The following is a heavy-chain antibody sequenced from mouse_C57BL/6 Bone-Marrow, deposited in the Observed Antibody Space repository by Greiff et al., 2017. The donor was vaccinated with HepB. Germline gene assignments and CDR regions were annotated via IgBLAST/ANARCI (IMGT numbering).Heavy chain of an antibody. V-gene: IGHV6-3*01. D-gene: IGHD2-4*01. Sequence: EVKVEESGGGLVQPGGSMKLSCVASGFTFSNYWMNWVRQSPEKGLEWVAQIRLKSDNYATHYAESVKGRFTISRDESKSSVYLQMNNLRAEDTGIHYCTNYDYDQNYFDYWGQGTTLTVSS. J-gene: IGHJ2*01. CDR3: TNYDYDQNYFDY. CDR1: GFTFSNYW. CDR2: IRLKSDNYAT.